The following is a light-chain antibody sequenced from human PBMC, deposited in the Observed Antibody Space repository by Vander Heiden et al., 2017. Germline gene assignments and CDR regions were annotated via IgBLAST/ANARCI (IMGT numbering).Light chain of an antibody. CDR2: EGS. V-gene: IGLV2-23*01. CDR3: CSYAGSSTYV. CDR1: SSDVGSYNL. J-gene: IGLJ1*01. Sequence: ALPRPASGSRSSRHHYTNTCTATSSDVGSYNLVSWYQQHPGKAPKLMIYEGSKRPSGVSNRFSGSKSGNTASLTSSGLQAEDEADYYCCSYAGSSTYVFGTGTKVTVL.